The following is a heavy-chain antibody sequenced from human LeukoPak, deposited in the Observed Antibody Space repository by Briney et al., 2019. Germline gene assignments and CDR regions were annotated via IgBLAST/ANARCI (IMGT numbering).Heavy chain of an antibody. J-gene: IGHJ5*02. V-gene: IGHV1-18*04. D-gene: IGHD3-22*01. Sequence: ASVKVSCKASGYTFTSYYMHWVRQAPGQGLEWMGWISAYNGNTNYAQKLQGRVTMTTDTSTSTAYMELRSLRSDDTAVYYCARSDYYDSSGYFPYNWFDPWGQGTLVTVSS. CDR2: ISAYNGNT. CDR3: ARSDYYDSSGYFPYNWFDP. CDR1: GYTFTSYY.